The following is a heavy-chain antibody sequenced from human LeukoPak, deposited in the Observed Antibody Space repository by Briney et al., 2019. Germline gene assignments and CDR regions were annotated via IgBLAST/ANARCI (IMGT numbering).Heavy chain of an antibody. Sequence: KASETLSLTCTVSGGSISSYYWSWIRQPPGKGLEWIGYIYYSGSTNYNPSLKSRATISVDTSKNQFSLKLSSVTAADTAVYYCARRWFGESRSRFDPWGQGTLVTVSS. J-gene: IGHJ5*02. CDR2: IYYSGST. V-gene: IGHV4-59*08. CDR3: ARRWFGESRSRFDP. CDR1: GGSISSYY. D-gene: IGHD3-10*01.